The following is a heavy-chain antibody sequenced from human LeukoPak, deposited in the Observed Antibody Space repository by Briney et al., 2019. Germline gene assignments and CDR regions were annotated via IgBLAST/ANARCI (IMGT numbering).Heavy chain of an antibody. J-gene: IGHJ4*02. Sequence: GGSLRLSCAASGFTFSSYAMHWVRQAPGKGLEWVAVISYDGSNKYYADSVKGRFTISRDNSKNTLYLQMNSLRAEDTAVYYCARAQVEAEAGIGFSIDYWGQGTLVTVSS. CDR3: ARAQVEAEAGIGFSIDY. D-gene: IGHD6-19*01. CDR1: GFTFSSYA. V-gene: IGHV3-30-3*01. CDR2: ISYDGSNK.